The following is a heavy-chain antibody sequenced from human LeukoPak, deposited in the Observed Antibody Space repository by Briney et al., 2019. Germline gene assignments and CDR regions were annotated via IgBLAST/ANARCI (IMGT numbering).Heavy chain of an antibody. J-gene: IGHJ4*02. CDR3: ASFDNALDY. CDR2: ISYDGSNK. CDR1: GFTFSSYA. Sequence: GGSLRLSCAASGFTFSSYAMHWVRQAPGKGLEWVAVISYDGSNKYYADSVKGRFTISRDNSKNTLYLQMNSLRAEDTAVYYCASFDNALDYWGQGTLVTVSS. D-gene: IGHD1-14*01. V-gene: IGHV3-30-3*01.